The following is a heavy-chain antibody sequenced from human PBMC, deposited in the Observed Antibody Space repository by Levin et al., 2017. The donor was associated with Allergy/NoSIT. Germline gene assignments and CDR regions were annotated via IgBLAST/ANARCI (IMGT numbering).Heavy chain of an antibody. CDR1: CYIFSCFC. D-gene: IGHD5-18*01. CDR3: ARDQYPAGYSYGDGYDY. J-gene: IGHJ4*02. Sequence: AASVKVSCTASCYIFSCFCFFWVRQAPGHGLEWLVWISAYTGNTNYAQQLQGRVTMPTDPSTSTAYMELRSLRSDDTAVYYCARDQYPAGYSYGDGYDYWGQGTLVTVSS. CDR2: ISAYTGNT. V-gene: IGHV1-18*01.